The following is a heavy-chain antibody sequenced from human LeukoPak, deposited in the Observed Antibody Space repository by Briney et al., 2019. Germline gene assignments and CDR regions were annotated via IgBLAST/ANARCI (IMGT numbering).Heavy chain of an antibody. D-gene: IGHD1-26*01. J-gene: IGHJ4*02. Sequence: GGSLRLSCAAPGFSISAHYMSWVRQAPGKGLEWVSTLFGGDTIDYTDSVKGRFTISRDNSGNTLYLQMNNLRADDTAVYYCAGRRGSSFDYWGRGTQVIVSS. CDR1: GFSISAHY. V-gene: IGHV3-53*01. CDR3: AGRRGSSFDY. CDR2: LFGGDTI.